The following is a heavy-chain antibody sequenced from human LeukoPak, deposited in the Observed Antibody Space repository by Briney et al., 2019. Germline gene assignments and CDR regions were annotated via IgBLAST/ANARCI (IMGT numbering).Heavy chain of an antibody. J-gene: IGHJ5*02. V-gene: IGHV4-38-2*02. CDR3: ASEYCSSTSCYQDHNWFDP. CDR1: GYSISSGYY. D-gene: IGHD2-2*01. Sequence: SETLSLTCTVSGYSISSGYYWGWIRQPPGKGLEWIGSIYHSGSTYYNPSLKSRVTISADTSKNQFSLKLSSVTAADTAVYYCASEYCSSTSCYQDHNWFDPWGQGTLVTVSS. CDR2: IYHSGST.